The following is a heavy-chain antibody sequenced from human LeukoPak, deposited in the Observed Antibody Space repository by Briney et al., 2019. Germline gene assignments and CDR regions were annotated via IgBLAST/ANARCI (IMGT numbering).Heavy chain of an antibody. Sequence: TGGSLRLSCAASGFTFSSYGMHWVRQAPGKGLEWVAVISYDGSNKYYADSVKGRFTISRDNSKNTLYLQMNSLRAEDTAVYYCARDWYYYGMDVWGQGTTVTVSS. J-gene: IGHJ6*02. CDR2: ISYDGSNK. CDR3: ARDWYYYGMDV. V-gene: IGHV3-30*19. CDR1: GFTFSSYG.